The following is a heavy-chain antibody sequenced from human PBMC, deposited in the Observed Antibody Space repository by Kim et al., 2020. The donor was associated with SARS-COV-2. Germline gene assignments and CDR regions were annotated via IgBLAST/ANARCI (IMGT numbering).Heavy chain of an antibody. CDR1: GGSFSGYY. CDR2: INHSGST. J-gene: IGHJ6*02. CDR3: ARGEYYYDSSGYFGGGDYYYGMDV. Sequence: SETLSLTCAVYGGSFSGYYWSWIRQPPGKGLEWIGEINHSGSTNYNPSLKSRVTISVDTSKNQFSLKLSSVTAADTAVYYCARGEYYYDSSGYFGGGDYYYGMDVWGQGTTVTVSS. V-gene: IGHV4-34*01. D-gene: IGHD3-22*01.